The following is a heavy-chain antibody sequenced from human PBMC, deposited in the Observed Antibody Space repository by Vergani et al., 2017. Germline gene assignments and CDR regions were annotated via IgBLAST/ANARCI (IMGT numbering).Heavy chain of an antibody. D-gene: IGHD2-15*01. V-gene: IGHV3-21*01. CDR3: ARARRYCSGGSCYPRYYYYMDV. CDR1: GFTFSSYS. CDR2: ISSSSSYI. Sequence: EVQLVESGGGLVKPGGSLRLSCAASGFTFSSYSMNWVRQAPGKGLEWVSSISSSSSYIYYADSVKGRFTISVDTSKNQFSLKLSSVTAADTAVYYCARARRYCSGGSCYPRYYYYMDVWGKGTTVTVSS. J-gene: IGHJ6*03.